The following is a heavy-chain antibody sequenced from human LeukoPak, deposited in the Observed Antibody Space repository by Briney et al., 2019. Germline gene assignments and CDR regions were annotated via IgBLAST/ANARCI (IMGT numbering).Heavy chain of an antibody. J-gene: IGHJ5*02. CDR3: AKDLFGGSYLNWFDP. V-gene: IGHV3-48*01. D-gene: IGHD1-26*01. CDR1: GFTFSSYS. CDR2: ISSSSSTI. Sequence: GGSLRLSCAASGFTFSSYSMNWVRQAPGKGLEWVSYISSSSSTIYYADSVKGRFTISRDNAKNSLYLQMNSLRAEDTTVYYCAKDLFGGSYLNWFDPWGQGTLVTVSS.